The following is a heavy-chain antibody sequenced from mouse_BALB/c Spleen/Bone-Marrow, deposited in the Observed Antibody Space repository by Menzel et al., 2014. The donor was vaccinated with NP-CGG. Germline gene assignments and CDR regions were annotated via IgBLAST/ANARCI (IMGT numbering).Heavy chain of an antibody. CDR3: TRKDY. Sequence: VQLQQSGAELVRPGASVKLSCKASGYTFTSYWINWVKQRPGQGLEWIGNINPFDSYTNYNQKFKDKATLTVDKSSSTAYMQLSSPTSEDSAVYYCTRKDYWGQGTLVTVSA. J-gene: IGHJ3*01. CDR1: GYTFTSYW. CDR2: INPFDSYT. V-gene: IGHV1-69*02.